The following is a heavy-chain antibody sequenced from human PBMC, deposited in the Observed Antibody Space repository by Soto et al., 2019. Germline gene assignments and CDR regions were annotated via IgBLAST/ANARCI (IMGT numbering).Heavy chain of an antibody. CDR2: ISAYNGNT. CDR3: ARDLGVKYTSANNNWFDP. Sequence: QVQLVQSGAEVKKPGASVKVSCKASGYTFTSYGISWVRQAPGQGLEWMGWISAYNGNTHYAQKLQGRVTMTTDTSTSTAYMELRSLRSDDTAVYYCARDLGVKYTSANNNWFDPWGQGTLVTVS. CDR1: GYTFTSYG. D-gene: IGHD3-22*01. V-gene: IGHV1-18*01. J-gene: IGHJ5*02.